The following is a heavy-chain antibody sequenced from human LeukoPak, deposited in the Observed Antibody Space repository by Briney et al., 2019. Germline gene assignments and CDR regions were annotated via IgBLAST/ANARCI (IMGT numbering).Heavy chain of an antibody. V-gene: IGHV3-30*18. D-gene: IGHD5-24*01. J-gene: IGHJ4*02. CDR1: GFTFSSYG. Sequence: GGSLGLSCAASGFTFSSYGMHWVRQAPGKGLEWVAVISYDGSNKYYVDSVKGRFTISRDNSKNTLSLQMNSLRAEDTAVYYCAKDWMATTPPFDYWGQGTLVTVSS. CDR3: AKDWMATTPPFDY. CDR2: ISYDGSNK.